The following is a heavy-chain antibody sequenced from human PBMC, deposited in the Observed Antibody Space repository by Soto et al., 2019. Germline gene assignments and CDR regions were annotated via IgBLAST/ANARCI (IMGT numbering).Heavy chain of an antibody. CDR1: GGSFSGYY. CDR2: INHSGST. V-gene: IGHV4-34*01. CDR3: ARSVEGHFDY. Sequence: SETLSLTCAVYGGSFSGYYWTWIRQPPGTGLEWIGEINHSGSTNYNPSLKSRVTISRDNAKNSVYLQMDNLSDEDTAVYYCARSVEGHFDYWGQGTVVTVSS. D-gene: IGHD6-19*01. J-gene: IGHJ4*02.